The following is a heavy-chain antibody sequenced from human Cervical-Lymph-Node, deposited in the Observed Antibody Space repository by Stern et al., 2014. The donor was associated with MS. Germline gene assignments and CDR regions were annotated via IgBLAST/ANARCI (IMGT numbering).Heavy chain of an antibody. J-gene: IGHJ4*02. V-gene: IGHV5-51*01. CDR2: IYPYDSDT. CDR1: GFSFTIYY. Sequence: VQLVHSGAAVKKPGESLKISCKISGFSFTIYYIAWVLQMPGKGLEGVGVIYPYDSDTTYSPSFQVHVTISADKSMTTAYLQWSSLRASDTAIYYCARHVQGFDYWGQGTLVTVSS. CDR3: ARHVQGFDY.